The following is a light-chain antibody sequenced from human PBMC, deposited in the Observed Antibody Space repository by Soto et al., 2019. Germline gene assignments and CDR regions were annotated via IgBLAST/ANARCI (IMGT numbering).Light chain of an antibody. CDR2: DTS. CDR1: ESVGSN. J-gene: IGKJ5*01. Sequence: EIVMTQSPATLSVSPGERATLSCRSSESVGSNLAWYRQRPGQAPRLVIYDTSTRATGVPARFSGSGSGTEFTLTISSLQSEDFGVYYCQQYNDWFSITFGQGTRLEIK. V-gene: IGKV3-15*01. CDR3: QQYNDWFSIT.